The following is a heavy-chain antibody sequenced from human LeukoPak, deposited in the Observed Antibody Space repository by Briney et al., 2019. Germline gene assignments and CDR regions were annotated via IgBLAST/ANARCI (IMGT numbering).Heavy chain of an antibody. Sequence: QPGGSLRLSCAASGFTFSSYAMSWVRQAPGKGLEWVSYISSSGSTIYYADSVKGRFTISRDNAKNSLYLQMNNLRAEDTAVYYCAELGITMIGGVWGKGTTVTISS. CDR1: GFTFSSYA. D-gene: IGHD3-10*02. V-gene: IGHV3-48*03. CDR3: AELGITMIGGV. J-gene: IGHJ6*04. CDR2: ISSSGSTI.